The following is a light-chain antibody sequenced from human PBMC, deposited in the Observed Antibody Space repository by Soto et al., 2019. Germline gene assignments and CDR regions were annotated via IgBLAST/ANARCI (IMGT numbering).Light chain of an antibody. V-gene: IGLV1-47*01. CDR2: RSN. Sequence: QSVLTQPPSASGTPVQRVTISCSGSSSNIGSGYVYWYHQLPGTAPKVLIYRSNQRPSGVPDRISGSRSGTSASLAISGLRSDDEAEYYCAAWDDSLSGVVFGGGTKLTVL. J-gene: IGLJ2*01. CDR3: AAWDDSLSGVV. CDR1: SSNIGSGY.